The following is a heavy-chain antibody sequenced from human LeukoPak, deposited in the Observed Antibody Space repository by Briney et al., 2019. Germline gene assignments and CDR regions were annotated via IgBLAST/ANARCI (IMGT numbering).Heavy chain of an antibody. Sequence: PSQTLSLTCTVSGGSISSGDYYWSWIRQPPGKGLEWIGYIYYSGSTYYNPSLKSRVTISVDTSKNQFSLKLSSVTAADTAVYYCARDLLDSSGYASRAFDIWGQGTMVTVSS. V-gene: IGHV4-30-4*01. J-gene: IGHJ3*02. D-gene: IGHD3-22*01. CDR2: IYYSGST. CDR3: ARDLLDSSGYASRAFDI. CDR1: GGSISSGDYY.